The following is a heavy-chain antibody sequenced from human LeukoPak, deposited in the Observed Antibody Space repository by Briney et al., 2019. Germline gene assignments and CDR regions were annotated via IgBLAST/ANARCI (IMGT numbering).Heavy chain of an antibody. Sequence: PGGSLGLSCAASGFTFSSYEMNWVRQAPGKGLEWVSYISSSGSTIYYADSVKGRFTISRDNAKNSLYLQMNGLRGEDTAVYYCAKGPGARGHFNWFDPWGQGTLVTVSS. J-gene: IGHJ5*02. V-gene: IGHV3-48*03. D-gene: IGHD5-12*01. CDR3: AKGPGARGHFNWFDP. CDR2: ISSSGSTI. CDR1: GFTFSSYE.